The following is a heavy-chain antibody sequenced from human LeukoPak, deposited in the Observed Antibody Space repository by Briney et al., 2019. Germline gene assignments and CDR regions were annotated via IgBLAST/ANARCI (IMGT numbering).Heavy chain of an antibody. Sequence: GGSLRLSCAASGFTFSSYAMSWVRQAPGKGLEWVSAISGSGSSTYYADSVKGRFTISRDNSKNTLYLQMNSLRAEDTAVYYCVWYVGSSSEGFDPWGQGTLVTASS. CDR1: GFTFSSYA. CDR3: VWYVGSSSEGFDP. D-gene: IGHD6-6*01. CDR2: ISGSGSST. J-gene: IGHJ5*02. V-gene: IGHV3-23*01.